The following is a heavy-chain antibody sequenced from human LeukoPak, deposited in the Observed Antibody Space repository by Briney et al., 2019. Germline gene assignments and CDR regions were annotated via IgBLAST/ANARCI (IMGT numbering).Heavy chain of an antibody. V-gene: IGHV3-30*03. D-gene: IGHD3-22*01. CDR2: ISYDGSNK. CDR1: GFTFSSYG. Sequence: GGSLRLSCAASGFTFSSYGMHWVRQAPGKGLEWVAVISYDGSNKYYADSVKGRFTISRDNSKNTLYLQMNSLRAEDTAVYYCHYYDSSGYYNFDYWGQGTLVTVSS. J-gene: IGHJ4*02. CDR3: HYYDSSGYYNFDY.